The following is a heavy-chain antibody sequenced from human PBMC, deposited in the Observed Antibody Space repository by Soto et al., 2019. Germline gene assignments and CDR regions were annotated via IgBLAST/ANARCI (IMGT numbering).Heavy chain of an antibody. CDR3: ERDRARTTNAFVF. CDR2: ISSSGTYI. Sequence: EEQLVESGGGLVKPGGSLRLSCAASGFIFRTYSMSWVRQAPGKGLEWVSSISSSGTYIFYTDSVKGRFTISRDNAKNSLFPQMTSLRAEDTAVYYCERDRARTTNAFVFGGKGTLVTVSS. J-gene: IGHJ3*01. V-gene: IGHV3-21*01. CDR1: GFIFRTYS.